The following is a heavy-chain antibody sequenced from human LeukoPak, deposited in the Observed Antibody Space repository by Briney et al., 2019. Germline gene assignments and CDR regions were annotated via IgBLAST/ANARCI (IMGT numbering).Heavy chain of an antibody. J-gene: IGHJ4*02. Sequence: ASVKVSCKASGYSFSNYGISWVRQAPGQGLEWMGWISVYNGNTNYAQKFQGRVTMTTDTSTSTAYMELRSLRSDDAAVYYCARDCGYQCLFDYWGQGTLVTVSS. CDR1: GYSFSNYG. D-gene: IGHD5-12*01. CDR3: ARDCGYQCLFDY. CDR2: ISVYNGNT. V-gene: IGHV1-18*01.